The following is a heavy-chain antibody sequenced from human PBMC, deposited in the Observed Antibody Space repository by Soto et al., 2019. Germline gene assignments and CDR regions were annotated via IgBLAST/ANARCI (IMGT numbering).Heavy chain of an antibody. CDR1: GFTFSTFT. CDR3: ASLGIAAAGTFAVWDY. CDR2: ISYDGSNK. V-gene: IGHV3-30-3*01. J-gene: IGHJ4*02. Sequence: PGGSLRLSCAASGFTFSTFTMHWVRQAPGKGLEWVAVISYDGSNKYYADSVKGRFTISRDNSKNTLYLQMNSLRAEDTAVYYCASLGIAAAGTFAVWDYWGQGTLVTVSS. D-gene: IGHD6-13*01.